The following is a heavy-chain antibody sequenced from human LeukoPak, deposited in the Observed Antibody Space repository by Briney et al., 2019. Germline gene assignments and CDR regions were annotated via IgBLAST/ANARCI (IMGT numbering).Heavy chain of an antibody. CDR3: ARQPKACTPGVYVTGKACWFDP. CDR2: IYYSGTT. D-gene: IGHD3-10*01. CDR1: GEPIRSGHYY. J-gene: IGHJ5*02. Sequence: PSETLSLTCTVSGEPIRSGHYYWAWIRQTPGKGLQWIGSIYYSGTTYNNPSLESRVTIPVDTPKNQFTLELISMTAADTAVYFCARQPKACTPGVYVTGKACWFDPWGQGRLVTVSS. V-gene: IGHV4-39*01.